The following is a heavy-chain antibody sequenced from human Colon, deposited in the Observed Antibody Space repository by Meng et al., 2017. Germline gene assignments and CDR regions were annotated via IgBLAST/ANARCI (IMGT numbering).Heavy chain of an antibody. V-gene: IGHV4-34*01. CDR1: GESISTFY. CDR2: INHVGTA. D-gene: IGHD1-26*01. CDR3: ANIRDRSFSDS. Sequence: QVQLQPGGAGLLKPSETLSLTCAVYGESISTFYWAWIRQSPGKGLEWIGEINHVGTAYYNPSLKSRVTLSIDTSRNQFSLNLRSVTAADTAVYYCANIRDRSFSDSWGQGTLVTVSS. J-gene: IGHJ4*02.